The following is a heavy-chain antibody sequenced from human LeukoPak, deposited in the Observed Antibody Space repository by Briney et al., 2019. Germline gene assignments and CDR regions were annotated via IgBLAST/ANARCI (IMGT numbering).Heavy chain of an antibody. CDR1: GGSFSGYY. D-gene: IGHD6-19*01. CDR3: ARRSGWSLYYFDY. Sequence: SETLSLTCAVYGGSFSGYYWSWIRQPPGKGLEWIGSIYYSGSTYYNTSLKSRVTISVDTSKNQFSLKLSSVTAADTAVYYCARRSGWSLYYFDYWGQGTLVTVSS. V-gene: IGHV4-34*01. CDR2: IYYSGST. J-gene: IGHJ4*02.